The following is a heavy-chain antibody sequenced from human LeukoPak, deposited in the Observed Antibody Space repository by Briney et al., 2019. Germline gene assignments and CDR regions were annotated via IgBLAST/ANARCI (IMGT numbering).Heavy chain of an antibody. J-gene: IGHJ4*02. Sequence: QPGGSLRLSCAASGFTVSSNYMSWVRQAPGKGLEWVSVIYSGGSTYYADSVKGRFTISRDNSKNTLYLQMNSLRAEDTAVYYCAKDIPGWVAGFDYWGQGTLVTVSS. D-gene: IGHD6-19*01. V-gene: IGHV3-53*01. CDR3: AKDIPGWVAGFDY. CDR1: GFTVSSNY. CDR2: IYSGGST.